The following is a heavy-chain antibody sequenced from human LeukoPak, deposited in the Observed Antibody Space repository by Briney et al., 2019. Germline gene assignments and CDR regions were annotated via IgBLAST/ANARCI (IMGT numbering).Heavy chain of an antibody. CDR3: AKALEQETVIALDS. J-gene: IGHJ4*02. V-gene: IGHV3-23*01. CDR1: GFTFSTYA. D-gene: IGHD6-13*01. Sequence: PGGSLRLSCAASGFTFSTYAMSWVRQAPGKGLEWVSAISGSGGSTYYADSVKGRFTISRDNSKNTLYLQMNSLRAKDTSIYFCAKALEQETVIALDSWGQGTLVTVSS. CDR2: ISGSGGST.